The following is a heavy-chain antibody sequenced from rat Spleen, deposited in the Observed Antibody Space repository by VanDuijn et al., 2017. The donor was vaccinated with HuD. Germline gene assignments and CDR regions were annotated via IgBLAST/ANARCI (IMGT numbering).Heavy chain of an antibody. V-gene: IGHV5-22*01. Sequence: EVQLVESGGGAVQPGRSMKLSCAASGLSFSNYDMAWVRQAPTKGLEWVASISYDGTATYYRDSVKGRFTLSRDNAKSTLYLQMNSLRSEDTATYYCTRGGNYDFDYWGQGVVVTVSS. CDR3: TRGGNYDFDY. CDR2: ISYDGTAT. CDR1: GLSFSNYD. J-gene: IGHJ2*01. D-gene: IGHD1-10*01.